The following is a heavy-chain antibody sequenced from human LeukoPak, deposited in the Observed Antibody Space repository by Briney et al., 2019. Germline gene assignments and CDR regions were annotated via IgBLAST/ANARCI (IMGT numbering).Heavy chain of an antibody. CDR3: ARDFGEHVDYFDY. J-gene: IGHJ4*02. D-gene: IGHD3-16*01. CDR2: IKRDGTED. V-gene: IGHV3-7*01. CDR1: GFTFSNYW. Sequence: TGGSLRLSCAASGFTFSNYWMSWVRQAPGKGLEWVANIKRDGTEDYYVDSVRGRITISRDNAKNSLYLQMNSLRAEDTAVYYCARDFGEHVDYFDYWGRGTPVTVSS.